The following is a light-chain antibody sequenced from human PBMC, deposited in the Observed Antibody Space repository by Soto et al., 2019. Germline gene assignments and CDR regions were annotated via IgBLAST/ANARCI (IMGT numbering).Light chain of an antibody. V-gene: IGLV2-23*02. CDR3: SSHATDYVL. J-gene: IGLJ2*01. CDR2: EVS. CDR1: SSDVGTYKF. Sequence: QSALTQPASVSGSPGQSITISCTGTSSDVGTYKFVSWYQQHPGQAPTLMIYEVSERPSGISNRFSGSKSGNTASLTISGLQTEDEADYYCSSHATDYVLFGGGTKLTVL.